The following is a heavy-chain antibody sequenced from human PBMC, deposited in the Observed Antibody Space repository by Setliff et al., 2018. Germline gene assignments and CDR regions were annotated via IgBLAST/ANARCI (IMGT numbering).Heavy chain of an antibody. Sequence: HPGGSLRLSCAASGFSFSNYDISWVRQARGKGLEWVSAISAGGEISYYVDSVKGRFTISRDNSKNTLYLQMNSLRAEDTAVYYCARDPPAGDDYWGQGTLVTVSS. CDR1: GFSFSNYD. CDR2: ISAGGEIS. D-gene: IGHD3-10*01. V-gene: IGHV3-23*01. CDR3: ARDPPAGDDY. J-gene: IGHJ4*02.